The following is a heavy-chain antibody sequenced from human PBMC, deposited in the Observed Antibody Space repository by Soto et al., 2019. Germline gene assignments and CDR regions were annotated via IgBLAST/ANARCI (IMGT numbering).Heavy chain of an antibody. Sequence: ASVKVSCKASGYTFTSYGISWVRQAPGQGLEWMGWISAYNGNTNYAQKHQGRVTMTTDTSTSTAYMELRSLRSDDTAVYYCARVLYYYYYGMDVWGQGTTVTVSS. CDR3: ARVLYYYYYGMDV. CDR1: GYTFTSYG. V-gene: IGHV1-18*01. J-gene: IGHJ6*02. CDR2: ISAYNGNT.